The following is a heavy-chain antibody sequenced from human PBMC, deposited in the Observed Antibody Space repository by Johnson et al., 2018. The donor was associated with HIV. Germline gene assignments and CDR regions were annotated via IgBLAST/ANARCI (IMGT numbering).Heavy chain of an antibody. CDR1: GFIFSNYW. D-gene: IGHD3-22*01. CDR2: INSDGSST. Sequence: VHLVESGGGVVRPGGSLRLSCAASGFIFSNYWMHWVRQAPGKGLVWVSRINSDGSSTSYEDSVKGRVTISRDNAKNSLSLQMDSLRAEDTAVYYCARDPELDYFDNRAFDIWGQGTMVTVSS. J-gene: IGHJ3*02. V-gene: IGHV3-74*01. CDR3: ARDPELDYFDNRAFDI.